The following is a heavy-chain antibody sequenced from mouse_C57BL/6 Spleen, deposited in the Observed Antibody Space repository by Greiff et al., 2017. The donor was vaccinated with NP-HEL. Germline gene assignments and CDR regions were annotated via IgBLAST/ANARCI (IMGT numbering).Heavy chain of an antibody. V-gene: IGHV1-7*01. CDR3: ARSYSNYEPLFDY. D-gene: IGHD2-5*01. CDR2: INPSSGYT. Sequence: VQLQQSGAELAKPGASVKLSCKASGYTFTSYWMHWVKQRPGQGLEWIGYINPSSGYTKYNQKFKDKATLTADKSSSTAYMQLSSLTYEDSAVYYCARSYSNYEPLFDYWGQGTTLTVSS. CDR1: GYTFTSYW. J-gene: IGHJ2*01.